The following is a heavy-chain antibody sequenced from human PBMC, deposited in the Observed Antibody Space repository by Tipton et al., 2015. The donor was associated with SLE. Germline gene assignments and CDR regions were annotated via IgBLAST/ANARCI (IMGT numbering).Heavy chain of an antibody. CDR3: ARRQRGYSYAPFDN. D-gene: IGHD5-18*01. J-gene: IGHJ4*02. CDR1: GSSFSSAYY. V-gene: IGHV4-38-2*01. CDR2: VSHTGST. Sequence: TLSLTCAVSGSSFSSAYYWGWIRQPPGRGLEWIGSVSHTGSTSYNPSLKSRVTISLDTSKNHFSLKLSSVTAADTAIYYCARRQRGYSYAPFDNWGQGTLVPVSS.